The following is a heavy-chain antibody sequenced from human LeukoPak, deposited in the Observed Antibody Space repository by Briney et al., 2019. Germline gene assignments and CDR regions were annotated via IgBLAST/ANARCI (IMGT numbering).Heavy chain of an antibody. J-gene: IGHJ6*03. CDR3: ANRRSGPYYYYMDV. Sequence: GGSLRLSCAASGFTFSSYAMSWVRQAPGKGLEWVSAISGSGGSTYYADSVKGRFTISRDNAKSSLYLQMNSLRAEDTAVYYCANRRSGPYYYYMDVWGKGTTVTVSS. CDR1: GFTFSSYA. V-gene: IGHV3-23*01. D-gene: IGHD3-3*01. CDR2: ISGSGGST.